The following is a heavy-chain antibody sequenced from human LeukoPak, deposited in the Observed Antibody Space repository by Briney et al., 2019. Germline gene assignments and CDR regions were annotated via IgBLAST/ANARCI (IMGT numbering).Heavy chain of an antibody. Sequence: PGGSLRLSCAASGFTFSSYAMSWVRQAPGKGLEWVSAISTSGGSTYYADSVKGQFTISRDNSKNTLYLQMNSLSAEDTAVYYCAKRASPPYYFDYWGQGTLVTVSS. CDR2: ISTSGGST. J-gene: IGHJ4*02. CDR1: GFTFSSYA. CDR3: AKRASPPYYFDY. V-gene: IGHV3-23*01.